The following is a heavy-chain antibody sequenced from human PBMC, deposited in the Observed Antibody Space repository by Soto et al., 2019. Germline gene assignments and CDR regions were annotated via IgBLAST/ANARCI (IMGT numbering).Heavy chain of an antibody. D-gene: IGHD5-12*01. V-gene: IGHV1-69*12. CDR2: IIPSSKTT. Sequence: QVHLVQSGAEVKKPGSSVKVSCKASGGTFSSYGISWVRQAPGQGLEWMGGIIPSSKTTVYAQQFQGRVRITAEETRSTACMGRTRLRSEVTAVYNCLRGGGVYGGYGPHYAMDVSGQGTTVTVS. CDR1: GGTFSSYG. CDR3: LRGGGVYGGYGPHYAMDV. J-gene: IGHJ6*02.